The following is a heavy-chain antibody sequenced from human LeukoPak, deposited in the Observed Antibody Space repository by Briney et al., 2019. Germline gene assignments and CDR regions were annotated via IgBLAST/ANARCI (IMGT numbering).Heavy chain of an antibody. Sequence: PSETLSLTCTVSGGSISSYYWSWIRQPPGKGLEWIGYIYYSGSTNYNPSLKSRVTISVDTSKNQFSLKLSSVTAADTAVYYCARDRGVVTPAMGAFDIWGQGTMVTVSS. CDR2: IYYSGST. CDR3: ARDRGVVTPAMGAFDI. V-gene: IGHV4-59*12. D-gene: IGHD4-23*01. J-gene: IGHJ3*02. CDR1: GGSISSYY.